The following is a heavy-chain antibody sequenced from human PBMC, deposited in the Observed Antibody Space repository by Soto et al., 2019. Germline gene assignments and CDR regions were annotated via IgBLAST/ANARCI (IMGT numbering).Heavy chain of an antibody. J-gene: IGHJ4*02. D-gene: IGHD3-16*02. CDR3: ARDRLRLGELSFIGYFDS. CDR2: ISFDSSSK. CDR1: GFSLSSYT. V-gene: IGHV3-30-3*01. Sequence: QVQLVESGGGVVQPGRSLRLSCAGSGFSLSSYTMHWVRQAPGKGLEWVALISFDSSSKHYADSVRGRFSISRDNSKNTLYLQMASLRPDDPALYYCARDRLRLGELSFIGYFDSWGQGTLVTVSS.